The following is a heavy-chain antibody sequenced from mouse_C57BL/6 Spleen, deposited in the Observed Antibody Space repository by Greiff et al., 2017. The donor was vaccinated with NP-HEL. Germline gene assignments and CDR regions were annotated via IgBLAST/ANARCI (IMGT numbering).Heavy chain of an antibody. D-gene: IGHD1-1*01. CDR3: ARSNYYGSILFDY. V-gene: IGHV1-82*01. J-gene: IGHJ2*01. CDR2: IYPGDGDT. Sequence: VKLQQSGPELVKPGASVKISCKASGYAFSSSWMNWVKQRPGKGLEWIGRIYPGDGDTNYNGKFKGKATLTADKSSSTAYMQLSSLTSEDSAVYFCARSNYYGSILFDYWGQGTTLTVSS. CDR1: GYAFSSSW.